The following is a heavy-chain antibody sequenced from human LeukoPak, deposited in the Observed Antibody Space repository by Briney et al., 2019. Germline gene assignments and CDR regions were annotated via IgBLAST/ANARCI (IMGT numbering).Heavy chain of an antibody. D-gene: IGHD1-26*01. CDR2: INHSGST. CDR1: GGSFSGYY. J-gene: IGHJ4*02. CDR3: ARDDVGGSYGCDY. V-gene: IGHV4-34*01. Sequence: KASETLSLTCAVYGGSFSGYYWSWIRQPPGKGLEWIGEINHSGSTNYNPSLKSRVTISVDTSKNQFSLKLSSVTAADTAVYYCARDDVGGSYGCDYWGQGTLVTVSS.